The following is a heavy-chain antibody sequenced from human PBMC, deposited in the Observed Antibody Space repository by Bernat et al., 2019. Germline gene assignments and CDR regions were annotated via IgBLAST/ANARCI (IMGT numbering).Heavy chain of an antibody. Sequence: QVQLVESGGGVVQPGRSLRLSCAASGFTFSSYAMHWVRQAPGKGLEWVAVISYDGSNKYYADSRKGRFNISRDNSKNTLYLQMNSLRAEETAVYYCAREGSSGWYVGSYYYYGMDVWGQGTTVTVSS. CDR1: GFTFSSYA. CDR2: ISYDGSNK. V-gene: IGHV3-30-3*01. CDR3: AREGSSGWYVGSYYYYGMDV. D-gene: IGHD6-19*01. J-gene: IGHJ6*02.